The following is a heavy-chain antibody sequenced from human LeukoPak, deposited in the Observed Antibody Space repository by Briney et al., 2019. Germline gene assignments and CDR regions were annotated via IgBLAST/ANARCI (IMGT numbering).Heavy chain of an antibody. CDR1: GDSMSRYY. D-gene: IGHD1-26*01. Sequence: PSETLSLTCTVSGDSMSRYYWNWIRQPPGKGLEWIGYMSYSGSTNYNPSLNSRVTISLDESKNQVSLTLSSVTATDTAIYYCASLTGGVGARRFDYWGQGILVTVSS. CDR3: ASLTGGVGARRFDY. J-gene: IGHJ4*02. CDR2: MSYSGST. V-gene: IGHV4-59*08.